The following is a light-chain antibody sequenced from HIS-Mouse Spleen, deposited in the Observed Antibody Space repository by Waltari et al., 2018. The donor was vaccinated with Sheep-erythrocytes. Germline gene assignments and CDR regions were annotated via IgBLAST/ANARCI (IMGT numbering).Light chain of an antibody. V-gene: IGLV5-45*03. J-gene: IGLJ3*02. CDR1: RGINVGTYR. CDR3: MIWHSSAWV. Sequence: QAVLTQPSSLSASPGASASLTCTLRRGINVGTYRIYWYQTKPGSPPQYLLRYKSDSDKQQGSGVPSRFSGSKDASANAGILLISGLQSEDEADYYCMIWHSSAWVFGGGTKLTVL. CDR2: YKSDSDK.